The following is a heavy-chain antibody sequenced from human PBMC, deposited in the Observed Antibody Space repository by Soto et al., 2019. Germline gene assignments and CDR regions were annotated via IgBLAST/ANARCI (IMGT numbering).Heavy chain of an antibody. V-gene: IGHV4-39*02. Sequence: SETLSLTCTVSGGSISSASHHWGWIRQPPGKGLEWIGSIYYTGTTYYNPSLKSRLTISVDTSRDQFSLKLSSVTAADTAVYYCAREYYNSPDSWGQGTLVTSPQ. CDR3: AREYYNSPDS. CDR2: IYYTGTT. D-gene: IGHD3-3*01. J-gene: IGHJ4*02. CDR1: GGSISSASHH.